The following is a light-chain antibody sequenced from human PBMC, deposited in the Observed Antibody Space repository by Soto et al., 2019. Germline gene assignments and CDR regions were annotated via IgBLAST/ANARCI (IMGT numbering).Light chain of an antibody. Sequence: EILLTQSPATLAASPGEGATLSCRASQSVRDNLAWYQQKPGQAPRLLIYRASTRATGVPARFSGSGSGTEFTLTISSLQSEDSAFFHCQQYDNWPPTFGQGTKVDIK. CDR3: QQYDNWPPT. J-gene: IGKJ1*01. V-gene: IGKV3-15*01. CDR1: QSVRDN. CDR2: RAS.